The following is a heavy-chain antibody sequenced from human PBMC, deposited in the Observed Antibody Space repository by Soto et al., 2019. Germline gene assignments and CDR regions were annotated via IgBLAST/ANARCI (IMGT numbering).Heavy chain of an antibody. CDR3: ATLAADIYYYGMDV. D-gene: IGHD6-13*01. V-gene: IGHV1-69*06. CDR2: IIPIFGTA. J-gene: IGHJ6*02. Sequence: SVKVSCKASGGTFSSYAISWVRQAPGQGLEWMGGIIPIFGTANYAQKFQGRVTITADKSTSTAYMELSSLRSEDTAVYYCATLAADIYYYGMDVWGQGTTVTVSS. CDR1: GGTFSSYA.